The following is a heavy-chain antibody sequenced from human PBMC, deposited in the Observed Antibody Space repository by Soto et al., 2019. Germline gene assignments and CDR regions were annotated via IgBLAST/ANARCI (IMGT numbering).Heavy chain of an antibody. Sequence: SVKVSCKASGGTFSSYAISWVRQAPGQGLEWMGGIIPIFGTANYAQKFQGRVTITRDTSTSTVYMELSSLRSEDTAVYYCARGTGYYDILTGYEYYYYMDVWGKGTTVTVSS. CDR3: ARGTGYYDILTGYEYYYYMDV. J-gene: IGHJ6*03. V-gene: IGHV1-69*05. CDR2: IIPIFGTA. CDR1: GGTFSSYA. D-gene: IGHD3-9*01.